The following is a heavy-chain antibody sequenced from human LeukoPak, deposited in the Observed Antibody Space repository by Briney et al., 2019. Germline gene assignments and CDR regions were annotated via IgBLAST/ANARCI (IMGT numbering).Heavy chain of an antibody. Sequence: ASVKVSCKASGYTFSSNDINWVRQTTGQGLERMGWMNPNSGNTGYAQKSQGRVTMTRNISISTAYMELSSLRSEDTAVYYCARGLGTIPSFRFDPWGQGTLVTVSS. V-gene: IGHV1-8*01. CDR1: GYTFSSND. CDR2: MNPNSGNT. J-gene: IGHJ5*02. CDR3: ARGLGTIPSFRFDP. D-gene: IGHD1-7*01.